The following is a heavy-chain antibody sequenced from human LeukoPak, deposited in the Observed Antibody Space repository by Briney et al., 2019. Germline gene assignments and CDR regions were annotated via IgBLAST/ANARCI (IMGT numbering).Heavy chain of an antibody. Sequence: GGSLRLSCAASGNYWMHWVRQAPGKGLVWVSHINSDGSWTSYADSVKGRLTISRDNSKNTLYLQMNSLRAEDTAVHYCAKDRGSGGYYGMDVWGQGTTVTVSS. J-gene: IGHJ6*02. CDR3: AKDRGSGGYYGMDV. CDR2: INSDGSWT. D-gene: IGHD6-19*01. CDR1: GNYW. V-gene: IGHV3-74*01.